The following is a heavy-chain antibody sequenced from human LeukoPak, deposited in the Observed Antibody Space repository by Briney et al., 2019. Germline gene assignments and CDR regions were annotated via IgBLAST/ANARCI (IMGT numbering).Heavy chain of an antibody. Sequence: PGGSLRLCCAASRFTVSNNYMSWVRQAPGKGLEYVSAISSNGGSTYYANSVKGRFTISRDNSKNTLYLQMGSLRAEDMAVYYCARDRWELPQTRYYGMDVWGQGTTVTVSS. D-gene: IGHD1-26*01. CDR3: ARDRWELPQTRYYGMDV. J-gene: IGHJ6*02. CDR2: ISSNGGST. CDR1: RFTVSNNY. V-gene: IGHV3-64*01.